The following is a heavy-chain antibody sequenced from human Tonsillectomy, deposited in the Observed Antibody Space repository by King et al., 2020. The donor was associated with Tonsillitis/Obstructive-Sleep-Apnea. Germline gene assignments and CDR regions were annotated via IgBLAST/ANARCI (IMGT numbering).Heavy chain of an antibody. CDR1: GGSLSSSNYY. Sequence: QLQESGPGLVKPSETLSLTYTVSGGSLSSSNYYWGWFRQPLRKGVDWFGGSVYVGGHYYRTPPKIRGPITVDTSKNQFSLKLNYVTAADTAVYSCARHLERFCSSSSCPSDQYYFYAMDVWGKGTTVTASS. CDR2: SVYVGGH. D-gene: IGHD2-2*01. J-gene: IGHJ6*04. V-gene: IGHV4-39*01. CDR3: ARHLERFCSSSSCPSDQYYFYAMDV.